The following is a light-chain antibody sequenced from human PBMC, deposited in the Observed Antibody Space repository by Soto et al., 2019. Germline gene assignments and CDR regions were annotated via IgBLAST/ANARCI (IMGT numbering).Light chain of an antibody. V-gene: IGLV3-1*01. Sequence: SYELTQPPSVSVSPGQTATLSCSGDKLGDKFACWYQQKPGQSPELVIYQDNKRPSGIPERFSGSNSGNTATITIAETRAMDEADYFCQAWDSGNMVFGGGTKVTVL. CDR1: KLGDKF. CDR2: QDN. CDR3: QAWDSGNMV. J-gene: IGLJ3*02.